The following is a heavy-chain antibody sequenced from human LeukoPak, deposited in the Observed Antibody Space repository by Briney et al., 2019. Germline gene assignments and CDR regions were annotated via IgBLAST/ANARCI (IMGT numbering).Heavy chain of an antibody. D-gene: IGHD2-2*01. CDR3: ARAGVPATIDLYYYYGMDV. Sequence: ASVKVSCKASGYTFTSYYMHWVRQAPGQGLEWMGIINPSGGSTTYAQKFQGRGTMTRDTSTSKVYMELSSLRSEETAVYYCARAGVPATIDLYYYYGMDVWGQGTTVTVSS. CDR2: INPSGGST. J-gene: IGHJ6*02. V-gene: IGHV1-46*01. CDR1: GYTFTSYY.